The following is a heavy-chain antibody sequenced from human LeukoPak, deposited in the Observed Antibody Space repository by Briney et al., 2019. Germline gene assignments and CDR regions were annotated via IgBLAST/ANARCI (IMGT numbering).Heavy chain of an antibody. CDR1: GYTFTSYA. CDR3: ASAPYSSSWYYYGMDV. J-gene: IGHJ6*02. D-gene: IGHD6-6*01. Sequence: GASVKVSCKASGYTFTSYAISWVRQAPGQGLEWMGGIIPIFGTANYAQKFQGRVTITADESTSTAYMELSSLRSEDTAVYYCASAPYSSSWYYYGMDVWGQGTTVTVSS. V-gene: IGHV1-69*13. CDR2: IIPIFGTA.